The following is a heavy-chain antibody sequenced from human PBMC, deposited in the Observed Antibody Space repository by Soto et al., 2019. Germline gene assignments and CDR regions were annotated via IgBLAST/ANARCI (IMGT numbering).Heavy chain of an antibody. Sequence: HPGGSLRLSCAASGFTFNSYSMNWVRQAPGKGLEWVSYISSSSSTIYYADSVKGRFTISRDNAKNSLYLQMNSLRAEDTAVYYCATPRYPYCSSTSCFSRYWGQGTLVTVSS. CDR1: GFTFNSYS. D-gene: IGHD2-2*01. J-gene: IGHJ4*02. CDR3: ATPRYPYCSSTSCFSRY. V-gene: IGHV3-48*01. CDR2: ISSSSSTI.